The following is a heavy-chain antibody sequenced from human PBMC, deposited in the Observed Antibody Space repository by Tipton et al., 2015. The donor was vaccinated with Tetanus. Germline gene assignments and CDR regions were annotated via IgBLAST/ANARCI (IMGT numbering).Heavy chain of an antibody. CDR2: ISYDGSSI. CDR1: GFTFSSHW. CDR3: ARDIAIVRARDWYFDV. Sequence: SLRLSCLATGFTFSSHWMHWVRQAPGKKLMWVARISYDGSSISYADSVKGRFTISRDNSKNTLYLQMNSLSAEDTAVYYCARDIAIVRARDWYFDVWGRGTLVTVSS. D-gene: IGHD2/OR15-2a*01. J-gene: IGHJ2*01. V-gene: IGHV3-74*01.